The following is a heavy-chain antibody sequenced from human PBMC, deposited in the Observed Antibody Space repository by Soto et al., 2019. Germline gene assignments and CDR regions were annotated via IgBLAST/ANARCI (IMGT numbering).Heavy chain of an antibody. CDR2: INPSGGST. CDR3: ARDLYSGSYYRSGGVDY. V-gene: IGHV1-46*01. CDR1: GYTFTSYY. Sequence: QVQLVQSGAEVKKPGASVKVSCKASGYTFTSYYMHWVRQAPGQGLEWMGIINPSGGSTSYAQKFRGRVTMTRDTSTSTVYMELSSLRSEDTAVYYCARDLYSGSYYRSGGVDYWGQGTLVTVSS. D-gene: IGHD1-26*01. J-gene: IGHJ4*02.